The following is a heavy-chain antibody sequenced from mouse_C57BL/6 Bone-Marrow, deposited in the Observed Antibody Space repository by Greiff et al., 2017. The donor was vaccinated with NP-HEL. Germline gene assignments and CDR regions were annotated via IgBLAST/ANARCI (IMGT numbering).Heavy chain of an antibody. CDR2: IHPNSGST. J-gene: IGHJ2*01. V-gene: IGHV1-64*01. D-gene: IGHD4-1*01. Sequence: QVQLKQPGAELVKPGASVKLSCKASGYTFTSYWMHWVKQRPGLGLEWIGMIHPNSGSTNYNEKFKSKATLTVDKSSSTAYMQLSSLTSEDSAVYYCARWGAGTDYWGKGTTLTVSS. CDR3: ARWGAGTDY. CDR1: GYTFTSYW.